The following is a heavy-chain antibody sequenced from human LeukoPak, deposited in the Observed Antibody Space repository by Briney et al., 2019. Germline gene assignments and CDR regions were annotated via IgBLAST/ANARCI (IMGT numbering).Heavy chain of an antibody. J-gene: IGHJ6*02. CDR3: ARVLRGDYYGMDV. V-gene: IGHV3-7*01. D-gene: IGHD3-3*01. CDR2: IKQDGSEK. CDR1: GFNFSSYW. Sequence: GGSLRLSCAASGFNFSSYWMSWVRQAPGKGLEWVANIKQDGSEKYYVASVKGRFTISRDNAKNSLYLQMNSLRGEDTAVYYCARVLRGDYYGMDVWGQGTTVTVSS.